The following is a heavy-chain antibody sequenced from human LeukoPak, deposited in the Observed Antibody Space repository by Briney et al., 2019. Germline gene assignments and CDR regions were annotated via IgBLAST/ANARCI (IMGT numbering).Heavy chain of an antibody. CDR3: AKGEYYYGSGSYYLDY. CDR1: GFTFSSYG. Sequence: GGSLRLSCAASGFTFSSYGMHWVRQAPGKGLEWVAFIRYDGSNKYYADSVKGRFTISRDNSKNTLYLQMNSLRAEDTAVYYCAKGEYYYGSGSYYLDYWGQGTLVTVSS. V-gene: IGHV3-30*02. D-gene: IGHD3-10*01. J-gene: IGHJ4*02. CDR2: IRYDGSNK.